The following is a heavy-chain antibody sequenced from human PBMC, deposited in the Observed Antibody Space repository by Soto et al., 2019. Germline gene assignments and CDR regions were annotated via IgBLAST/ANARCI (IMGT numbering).Heavy chain of an antibody. V-gene: IGHV3-23*01. CDR3: AKGNDYGDYVAFDI. CDR2: ISGSGGST. CDR1: GFTFSIYA. D-gene: IGHD4-17*01. Sequence: PGGSLRLSCAASGFTFSIYAMSWVRHAPGKGLEWVSAISGSGGSTYYADSVKGRFTISRDNSKNTLYLQMNSLRAEDTAVYYCAKGNDYGDYVAFDIWGQGTMVTVSS. J-gene: IGHJ3*02.